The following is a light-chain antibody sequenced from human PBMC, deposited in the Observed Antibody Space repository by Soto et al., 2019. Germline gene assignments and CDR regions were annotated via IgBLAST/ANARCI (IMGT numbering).Light chain of an antibody. CDR1: SSDIGGYNY. Sequence: QPVLTQPASVSGSPGQSITISCTGTSSDIGGYNYVSWYQQLPGKVPKLIIYDVSNRPSGVSDRFSGSKSGNAASLTISGLQAEDEADYYCSSYTRTSTLYVFGTGTKLTVL. CDR3: SSYTRTSTLYV. V-gene: IGLV2-14*03. J-gene: IGLJ1*01. CDR2: DVS.